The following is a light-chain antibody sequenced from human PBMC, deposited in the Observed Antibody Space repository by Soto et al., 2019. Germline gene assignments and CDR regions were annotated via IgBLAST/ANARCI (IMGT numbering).Light chain of an antibody. J-gene: IGLJ1*01. Sequence: QSALTQPRSVSGSPGQSVTISCTGTSSDVGSHNFVSWYQHHPGKAPKLMIYDVNERPSGVPDRFSGSKSGNTASLTISGLQAEDEADYYCCSYAGSYTHVFGTGTKVTVL. V-gene: IGLV2-11*01. CDR1: SSDVGSHNF. CDR2: DVN. CDR3: CSYAGSYTHV.